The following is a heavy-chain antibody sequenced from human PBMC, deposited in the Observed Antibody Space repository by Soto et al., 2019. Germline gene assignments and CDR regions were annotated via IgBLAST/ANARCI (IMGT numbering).Heavy chain of an antibody. CDR1: GDSISSSDYY. V-gene: IGHV4-61*03. D-gene: IGHD2-2*03. CDR2: IHYNGNT. J-gene: IGHJ4*02. CDR3: AREGNLGRWIQPLDS. Sequence: PSETLSLTCTVSGDSISSSDYYWGWIRQPPGKGLEWIGNIHYNGNTKYSPSLKSRVTMSVDTSKNHFSLKLISVTTADTAVYFFAREGNLGRWIQPLDSWGQGTLVTVSS.